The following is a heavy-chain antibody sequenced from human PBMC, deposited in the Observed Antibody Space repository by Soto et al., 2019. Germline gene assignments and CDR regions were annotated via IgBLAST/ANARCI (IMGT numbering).Heavy chain of an antibody. CDR3: ARARGYSSSWDPYYYYYMDV. J-gene: IGHJ6*03. Sequence: GGSLRLSCAASGFTFSDYYMSWIRQAPGKGLEWVSYISSSGSTIYYADSVKGRFTISRDNAKNSLYLQMNSLRAEDTAVYYCARARGYSSSWDPYYYYYMDVWGKGTTVTVSS. CDR2: ISSSGSTI. V-gene: IGHV3-11*01. CDR1: GFTFSDYY. D-gene: IGHD6-13*01.